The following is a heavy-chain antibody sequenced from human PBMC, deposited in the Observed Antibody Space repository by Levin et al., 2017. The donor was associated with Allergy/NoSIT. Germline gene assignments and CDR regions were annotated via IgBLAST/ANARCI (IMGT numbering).Heavy chain of an antibody. V-gene: IGHV3-23*01. CDR3: AKDRGLYDSSGYSRY. Sequence: GESLKISCAASGFTFSSYAMSWVRQAPGKGLEWVSAISGSGGSTYYADSVKGRFTISRDNSKNTLYLQMNSLRAEDTAVYYCAKDRGLYDSSGYSRYWGQGTLVTVSS. J-gene: IGHJ4*02. CDR2: ISGSGGST. CDR1: GFTFSSYA. D-gene: IGHD3-22*01.